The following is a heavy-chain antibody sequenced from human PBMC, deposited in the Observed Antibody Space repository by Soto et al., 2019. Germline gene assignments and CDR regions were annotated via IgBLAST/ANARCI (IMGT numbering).Heavy chain of an antibody. CDR3: VSQRTSVLTQAYFDY. CDR2: VYYRGRS. CDR1: GGSVSNSNYY. V-gene: IGHV4-39*01. J-gene: IGHJ4*02. Sequence: PSETLSLTCTVSGGSVSNSNYYWGWIRQSPGKGLEWIGSVYYRGRSYSKSSVKSRVTISVDTSKNQLPLNLNSVTASDTAVYYCVSQRTSVLTQAYFDYWGPGALVTVSS. D-gene: IGHD2-8*01.